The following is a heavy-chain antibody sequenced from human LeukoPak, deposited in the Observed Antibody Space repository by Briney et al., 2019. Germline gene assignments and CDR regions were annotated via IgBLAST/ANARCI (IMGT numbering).Heavy chain of an antibody. CDR2: IKSKTDGGTT. D-gene: IGHD3-10*01. CDR3: TTRTVLLWFGIDY. V-gene: IGHV3-15*07. Sequence: KTGGSLRLSCAASGFTFSNAWMNWVRQAPGKGLEWVGRIKSKTDGGTTDYAAPVKGRFTISRDDSKNTLYLQMNSLKTEDTAVYYCTTRTVLLWFGIDYWGQGTLVTVSS. J-gene: IGHJ4*02. CDR1: GFTFSNAW.